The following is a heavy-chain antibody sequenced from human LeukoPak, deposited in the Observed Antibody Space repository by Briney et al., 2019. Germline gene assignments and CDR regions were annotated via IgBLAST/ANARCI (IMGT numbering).Heavy chain of an antibody. J-gene: IGHJ5*02. Sequence: GGSLRLSCAASGFTFSSYEMNWVRQAPGKGLEWVSYISSSGSTIYYADSVKGRFTISRDNAKNSLYLQMNSLRAEDTAVYYCAREEYVLLWFGAGVGWFDPWGQGTLVTVSS. CDR3: AREEYVLLWFGAGVGWFDP. V-gene: IGHV3-48*03. CDR2: ISSSGSTI. CDR1: GFTFSSYE. D-gene: IGHD3-10*01.